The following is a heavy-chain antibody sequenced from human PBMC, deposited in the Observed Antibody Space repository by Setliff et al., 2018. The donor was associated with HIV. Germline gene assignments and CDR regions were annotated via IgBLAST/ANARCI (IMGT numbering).Heavy chain of an antibody. V-gene: IGHV4-38-2*02. CDR2: IYHSGST. CDR3: ARDPHYFDTSGYYSWFYFDY. Sequence: PSETLSLTCAVSGYSISSGYYWGWIRQPPGKGLEWIGSIYHSGSTYYNPSLKSRVTISVDTSKSQFSLKLTSVTAADTAVYFCARDPHYFDTSGYYSWFYFDYWGHGTLVTVSS. D-gene: IGHD3-22*01. J-gene: IGHJ4*01. CDR1: GYSISSGYY.